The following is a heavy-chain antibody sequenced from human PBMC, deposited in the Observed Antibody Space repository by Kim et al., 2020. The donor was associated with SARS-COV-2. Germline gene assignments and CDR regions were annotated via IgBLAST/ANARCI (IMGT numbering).Heavy chain of an antibody. CDR3: AREETIFGVVTQSFGY. Sequence: YAVSVKSRITINPDTSKNQFCLQLNSVTPEDTAVYYCAREETIFGVVTQSFGYWGQGTLVTVSS. V-gene: IGHV6-1*01. D-gene: IGHD3-3*01. J-gene: IGHJ4*02.